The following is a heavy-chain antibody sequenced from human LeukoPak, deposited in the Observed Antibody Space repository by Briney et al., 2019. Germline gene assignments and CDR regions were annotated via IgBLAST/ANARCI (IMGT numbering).Heavy chain of an antibody. D-gene: IGHD3-22*01. CDR2: IYYSGST. Sequence: SVTLSLTCTVSGGSISSSSYYWGWIRQPPGKGLEWIGSIYYSGSTYYNPSLKSRVTISVDTSKNQFSLKLSSVTAADTAVYYCARDLGNHYYDSSGYFDYWGQGTLVTVSS. CDR3: ARDLGNHYYDSSGYFDY. V-gene: IGHV4-39*07. CDR1: GGSISSSSYY. J-gene: IGHJ4*02.